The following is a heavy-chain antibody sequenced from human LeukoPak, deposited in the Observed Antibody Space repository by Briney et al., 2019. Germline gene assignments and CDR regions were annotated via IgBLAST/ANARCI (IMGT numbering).Heavy chain of an antibody. J-gene: IGHJ4*02. CDR1: GFTFSTYA. V-gene: IGHV3-74*01. Sequence: GGSLRLSCAASGFTFSTYAMSWVRQAPGKGLVWVSRINSDGSNTNYADSVKGRFTISRDNAKDTLYLQMNSLRAEDTAVYYCARGREQEPTYDYWGRGTLVTVSS. CDR2: INSDGSNT. D-gene: IGHD6-13*01. CDR3: ARGREQEPTYDY.